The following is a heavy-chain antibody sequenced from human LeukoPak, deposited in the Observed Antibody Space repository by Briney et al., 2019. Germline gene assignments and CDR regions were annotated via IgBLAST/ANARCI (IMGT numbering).Heavy chain of an antibody. D-gene: IGHD2-2*01. J-gene: IGHJ4*02. CDR3: ARVVAPKSDAFDY. CDR1: GYTFTGYY. V-gene: IGHV1-2*02. CDR2: INPNSGGT. Sequence: ASVKVSCKASGYTFTGYYMHWVRQAPGQGLEWMGWINPNSGGTNYAQKFQGRVTVTRDTSISTAYMELSRLRSDDTAVYYCARVVAPKSDAFDYWGQGTLVTVSS.